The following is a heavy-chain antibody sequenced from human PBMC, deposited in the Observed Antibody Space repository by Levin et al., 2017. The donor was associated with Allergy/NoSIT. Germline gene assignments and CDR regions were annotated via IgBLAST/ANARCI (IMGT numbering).Heavy chain of an antibody. J-gene: IGHJ6*03. CDR3: ARVSPSGSWYYHERDLPYYYYYMDV. CDR1: GGSISSYY. V-gene: IGHV4-59*01. D-gene: IGHD6-13*01. CDR2: IYYSGST. Sequence: SQTLSLTCTVSGGSISSYYWSWIRQPPGKGLEWIGYIYYSGSTNYNPSLKSRVTISVDTSKNQFSLKLSSVTAADTAVYYCARVSPSGSWYYHERDLPYYYYYMDVWGKGTTVTVSS.